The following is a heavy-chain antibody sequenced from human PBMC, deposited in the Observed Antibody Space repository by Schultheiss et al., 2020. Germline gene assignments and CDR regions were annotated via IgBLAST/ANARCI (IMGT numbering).Heavy chain of an antibody. Sequence: GGSLRLSCAASGFTFSSYWMHWVRQAPGKGLVWVSRINSDGSSTSYADSVKGRFTISRDTSKNTLYLQMNSLRAEDTAIYYCAKDFSGWYEVVWYFFDYWGHGTLVTVSS. J-gene: IGHJ4*01. D-gene: IGHD6-19*01. CDR3: AKDFSGWYEVVWYFFDY. CDR2: INSDGSST. CDR1: GFTFSSYW. V-gene: IGHV3-74*01.